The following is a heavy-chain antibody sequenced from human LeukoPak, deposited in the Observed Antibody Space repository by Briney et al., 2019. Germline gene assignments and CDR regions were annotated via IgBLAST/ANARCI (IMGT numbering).Heavy chain of an antibody. D-gene: IGHD3-3*01. CDR2: ISYDGSNK. CDR1: GFTFSSYA. J-gene: IGHJ5*02. Sequence: GGSLRLSCAASGFTFSSYAMHWVRQAPGKGLEWVAVISYDGSNKYYADSVKGRFTIPRDNSKNTLYLQMNSLRAEDTAVYYCARGETRGDWFDPWGQGTLVTVSS. V-gene: IGHV3-30-3*01. CDR3: ARGETRGDWFDP.